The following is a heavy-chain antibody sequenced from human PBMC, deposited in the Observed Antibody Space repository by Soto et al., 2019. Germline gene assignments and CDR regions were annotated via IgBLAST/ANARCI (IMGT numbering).Heavy chain of an antibody. J-gene: IGHJ4*02. CDR1: GGSISSHY. Sequence: PSETLSLTCTVSGGSISSHYWSWIRQPPGKGLEWLGYIYYSGTTNYNPSLKSRVTISVDTSKNQFSLKLSSVTDADTAVYYCLRGIYSSTSGPSDSWAQGTLATVSS. V-gene: IGHV4-59*11. CDR2: IYYSGTT. CDR3: LRGIYSSTSGPSDS. D-gene: IGHD6-6*01.